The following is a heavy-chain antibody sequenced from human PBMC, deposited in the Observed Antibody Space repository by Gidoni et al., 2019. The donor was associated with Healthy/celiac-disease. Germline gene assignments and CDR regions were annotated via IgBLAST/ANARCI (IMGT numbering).Heavy chain of an antibody. Sequence: QVQLVESGGGVVQPGRSLRLSCAASGFTFSSYGMHWVRQAPGKGLEWVAVIWYDGSNKYYADSVKGRFTISRDNSKNTLYLQMNSLRAEDTAVYYCARVGSGWYGGSFDYWGQGTLVTVSS. CDR1: GFTFSSYG. D-gene: IGHD6-19*01. J-gene: IGHJ4*02. CDR3: ARVGSGWYGGSFDY. CDR2: IWYDGSNK. V-gene: IGHV3-33*01.